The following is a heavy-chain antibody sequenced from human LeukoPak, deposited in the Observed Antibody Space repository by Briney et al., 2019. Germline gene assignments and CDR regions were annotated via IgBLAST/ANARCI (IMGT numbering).Heavy chain of an antibody. J-gene: IGHJ4*02. Sequence: GSLRLSCAASGFTLSSYWRSWVRQSPGKGLEWVANINQDGSENHYVDSVKGRFTISRDNAKNSVFVQMNGLRVEDTAVYYCVRAGGSSWSDFWGQGTLVTVSS. CDR3: VRAGGSSWSDF. CDR1: GFTLSSYW. D-gene: IGHD6-13*01. V-gene: IGHV3-7*01. CDR2: INQDGSEN.